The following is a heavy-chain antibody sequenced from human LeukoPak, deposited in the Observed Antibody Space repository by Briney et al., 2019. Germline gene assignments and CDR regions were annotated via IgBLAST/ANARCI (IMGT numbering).Heavy chain of an antibody. D-gene: IGHD3-3*01. CDR1: GFTFSSYW. V-gene: IGHV3-7*01. CDR2: IKQDGSEK. CDR3: ARESMKGAIFGAGRSFFDY. J-gene: IGHJ4*02. Sequence: GGSLRLSCAASGFTFSSYWMSWVRQAPGKGLEWVANIKQDGSEKDYVDSVKGRFPISRDNAKNSLYLQMNSLRAEDTAVYYCARESMKGAIFGAGRSFFDYWGQGTLVTVSS.